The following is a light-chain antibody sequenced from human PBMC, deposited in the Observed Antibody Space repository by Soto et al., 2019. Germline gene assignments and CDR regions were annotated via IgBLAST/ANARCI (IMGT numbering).Light chain of an antibody. J-gene: IGKJ5*01. V-gene: IGKV3-15*01. CDR3: QQYNNWLPIT. CDR2: GAS. CDR1: QSVSSN. Sequence: EIVMTQSPATLSVSPGERATLSCRASQSVSSNLAWYQQKPGQAPRLLIYGASTRATGIPARFSGSGSGTEFTLTICGLQSEDFAVYYCQQYNNWLPITFGQGTRLEI.